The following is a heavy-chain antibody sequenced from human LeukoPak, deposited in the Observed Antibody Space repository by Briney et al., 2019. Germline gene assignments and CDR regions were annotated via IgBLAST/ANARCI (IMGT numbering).Heavy chain of an antibody. V-gene: IGHV3-21*01. J-gene: IGHJ5*02. Sequence: PGGSLRLSCAASGFTFSSYSMNWVRQAPGKGLDWVSSISGSSSYIYYAGSVKGRITISRDNAKNSLYLQMSRLRAEYTAVYYCAGAPGSGYVNNWFDPWGQGTLVTVSS. D-gene: IGHD3-22*01. CDR3: AGAPGSGYVNNWFDP. CDR2: ISGSSSYI. CDR1: GFTFSSYS.